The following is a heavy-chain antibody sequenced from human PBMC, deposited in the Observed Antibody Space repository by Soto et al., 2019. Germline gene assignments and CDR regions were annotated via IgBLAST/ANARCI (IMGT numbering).Heavy chain of an antibody. CDR1: GFTFSSYA. CDR3: AITLLPCTNGVCRGPYYYYGMDV. V-gene: IGHV3-30-3*01. CDR2: ISYDGSKK. J-gene: IGHJ6*02. D-gene: IGHD2-8*01. Sequence: QVQLVESGGGVVQPGRSLRLSCAASGFTFSSYAMHWVRQAPGKGLEWGAVISYDGSKKYYADSVKGRFTISRDNSKNTLDLQMNSLRAEDTAVYYCAITLLPCTNGVCRGPYYYYGMDVWGRGTTVTVS.